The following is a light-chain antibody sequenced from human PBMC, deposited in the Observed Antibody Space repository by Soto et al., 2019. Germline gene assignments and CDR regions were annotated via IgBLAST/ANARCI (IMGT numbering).Light chain of an antibody. CDR2: DND. CDR1: DSNIGYSY. Sequence: QSVLTQPPSVSAAPGQKVTISCSGSDSNIGYSYVSWYQHLPGTAPKLLVYDNDKRPSGIPDRFSGSKSGTSASLGIIGLQTGDEGDYYCATWDISLSVVVFGGGTQLTVL. CDR3: ATWDISLSVVV. V-gene: IGLV1-51*01. J-gene: IGLJ2*01.